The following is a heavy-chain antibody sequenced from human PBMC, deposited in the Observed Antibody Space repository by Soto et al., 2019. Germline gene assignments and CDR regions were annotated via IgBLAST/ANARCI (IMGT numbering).Heavy chain of an antibody. Sequence: GGSLRLSCAASGFTFSGSAMHWVRQASGKGLEWVGRIRSKANSYATAYAASVKGRFTISGDDSKNTAYLQMNSLKTEDTAVYYCTRHRDYYDSSGYYYFDYWGQGTLVTVSS. CDR3: TRHRDYYDSSGYYYFDY. CDR1: GFTFSGSA. D-gene: IGHD3-22*01. V-gene: IGHV3-73*01. J-gene: IGHJ4*02. CDR2: IRSKANSYAT.